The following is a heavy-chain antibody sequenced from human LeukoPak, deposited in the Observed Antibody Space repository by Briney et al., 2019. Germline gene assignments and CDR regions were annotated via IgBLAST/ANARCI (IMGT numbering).Heavy chain of an antibody. Sequence: GGSLRLSCAASGFTFNDHYMDWVRQSPGKGLVWVSRINSDGSSRNYADSVKGRFTISRDNAKNTLYLQMNSLRAEDTAVYYCARAPFKWELSSHFDYWGQGTLVTVSS. CDR2: INSDGSSR. D-gene: IGHD3-16*02. CDR1: GFTFNDHY. J-gene: IGHJ4*02. V-gene: IGHV3-74*01. CDR3: ARAPFKWELSSHFDY.